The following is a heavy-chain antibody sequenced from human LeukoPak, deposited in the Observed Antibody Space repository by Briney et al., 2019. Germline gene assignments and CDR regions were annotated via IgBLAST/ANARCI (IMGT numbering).Heavy chain of an antibody. D-gene: IGHD2-15*01. Sequence: PGGSLRLSCAASGFTFSSYAMHWVRQAPGKGLEWVAVISYDGSNKYYADSVKGRFTISRDNFKDTLYLQMNSLRAEDTAVYYCARTGVVVPPDYWGQGTLVTVSS. V-gene: IGHV3-30-3*01. CDR2: ISYDGSNK. J-gene: IGHJ4*02. CDR3: ARTGVVVPPDY. CDR1: GFTFSSYA.